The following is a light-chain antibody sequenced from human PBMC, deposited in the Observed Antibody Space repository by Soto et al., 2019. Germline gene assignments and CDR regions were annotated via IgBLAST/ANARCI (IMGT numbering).Light chain of an antibody. CDR3: QTWGTGIRV. CDR1: SGHSRYA. V-gene: IGLV4-69*01. J-gene: IGLJ3*02. Sequence: QLVLTQSPSASASLGASVKLTCTLSSGHSRYAIAWHQQQPEKGPQYLMKVDSDGSHSKGDGIPDRFSGSSSGAERYLTISSLQSEDEADYYCQTWGTGIRVFGGGTKLTVL. CDR2: VDSDGSH.